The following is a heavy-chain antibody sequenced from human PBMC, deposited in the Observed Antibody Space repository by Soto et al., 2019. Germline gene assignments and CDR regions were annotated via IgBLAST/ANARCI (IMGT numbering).Heavy chain of an antibody. CDR2: IYYSGTT. Sequence: NLSETLSLTCSVSGGSIRRSNYYWVWIRQPPGKGLEWIGSIYYSGTTFYNPSLKNRVTISVDTSKNQFSMKLSSVTAADTAVYYCARRYGYSFDYWGQGTLVT. V-gene: IGHV4-39*01. CDR3: ARRYGYSFDY. J-gene: IGHJ4*02. CDR1: GGSIRRSNYY. D-gene: IGHD1-1*01.